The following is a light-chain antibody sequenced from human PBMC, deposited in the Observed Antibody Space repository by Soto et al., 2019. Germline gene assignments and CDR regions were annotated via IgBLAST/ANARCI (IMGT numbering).Light chain of an antibody. CDR1: QSVSSY. Sequence: EIVLTQSPATLSLSPGERATLSCRASQSVSSYLAWYQQKPGQSPRLLIYDASNRATGIPARFSCSGSGTGFTLTISSLEPEDFAVYYCQQRSNWPPKYTFGQGTKLEIK. CDR2: DAS. J-gene: IGKJ2*01. CDR3: QQRSNWPPKYT. V-gene: IGKV3-11*01.